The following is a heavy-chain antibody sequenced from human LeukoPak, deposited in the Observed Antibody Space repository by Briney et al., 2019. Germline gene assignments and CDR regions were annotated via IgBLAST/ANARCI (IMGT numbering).Heavy chain of an antibody. J-gene: IGHJ6*02. CDR2: IYYSGST. V-gene: IGHV4-31*03. Sequence: SETLSLTCTVSGGSISSGGYYWSWIRQHPGKGLEWIGYIYYSGSTYYNPSLKSRVTISVDTSKNQFSLKLSSVTAADTAVYYCARQVAGNSYYGMDVWGQGTTVTVSS. CDR3: ARQVAGNSYYGMDV. CDR1: GGSISSGGYY. D-gene: IGHD4-23*01.